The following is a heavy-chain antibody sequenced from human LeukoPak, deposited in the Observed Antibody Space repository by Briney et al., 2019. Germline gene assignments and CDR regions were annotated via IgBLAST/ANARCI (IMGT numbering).Heavy chain of an antibody. Sequence: GGSLRLSCAASGFTFSSYAMSWVRQAPGKGLEWVSAISGSGGSTYYADSVKGRFTISRDDSKNTLYLQMNSLRAEDTAVYYCAKLFMITFGGVIADYFDYWGQGTLVTVSS. V-gene: IGHV3-23*01. CDR1: GFTFSSYA. J-gene: IGHJ4*02. CDR2: ISGSGGST. CDR3: AKLFMITFGGVIADYFDY. D-gene: IGHD3-16*02.